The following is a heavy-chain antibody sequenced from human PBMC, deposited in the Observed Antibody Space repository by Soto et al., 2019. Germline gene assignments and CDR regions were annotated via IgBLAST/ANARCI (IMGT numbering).Heavy chain of an antibody. J-gene: IGHJ3*02. CDR1: GYTFTGYY. V-gene: IGHV1-2*02. D-gene: IGHD6-13*01. CDR2: INPNSGGT. CDR3: ARVGAAAAYDAFDI. Sequence: ASVKVSCKASGYTFTGYYMHWVRQAPGQGLEWMGWINPNSGGTNYAQKFQGRVTMTRDTSISTAYMELSRLRSDDTAVYYCARVGAAAAYDAFDIWCQGTMVTVSS.